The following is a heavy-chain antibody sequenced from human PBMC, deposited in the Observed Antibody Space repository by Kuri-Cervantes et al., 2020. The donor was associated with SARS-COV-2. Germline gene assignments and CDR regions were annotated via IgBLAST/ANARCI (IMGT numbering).Heavy chain of an antibody. J-gene: IGHJ4*02. D-gene: IGHD4-11*01. Sequence: SETLSLTCTVSGSSISSGSYYWSWIRQPAGKGLEWIGRIYTSGSTNYNPSLKSRVTISVDTSKNQFSLKLSSVTAADTAVYYCARGGSGNYPNLLGYWGQGTLVTVSS. CDR1: GSSISSGSYY. V-gene: IGHV4-61*02. CDR3: ARGGSGNYPNLLGY. CDR2: IYTSGST.